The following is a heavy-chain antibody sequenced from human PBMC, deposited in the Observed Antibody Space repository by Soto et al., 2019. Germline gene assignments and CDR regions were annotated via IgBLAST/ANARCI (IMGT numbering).Heavy chain of an antibody. J-gene: IGHJ5*02. V-gene: IGHV3-23*01. CDR2: ISDSGGNT. CDR3: SKWSGFGDA. Sequence: EVQLTESGGGLVQPGGSLRLSCAASGFTFSSYSMTWVRQAPGKGLEWVSGISDSGGNTWYADSVKGRFTISRDSSKSTLFLQMNSLRAEDTAVYFCSKWSGFGDAWGQGTLVTVSS. CDR1: GFTFSSYS. D-gene: IGHD3-10*01.